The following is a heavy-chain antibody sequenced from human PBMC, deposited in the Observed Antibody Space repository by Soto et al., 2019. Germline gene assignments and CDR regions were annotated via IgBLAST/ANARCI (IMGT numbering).Heavy chain of an antibody. CDR2: IFSNDEK. V-gene: IGHV2-26*01. CDR1: GFSLSNARMG. D-gene: IGHD6-13*01. Sequence: QVTLKESGPVLVKPTETLTLTCTVSGFSLSNARMGVSWIRQPPGKALAWLAHIFSNDEKSYSTSLKSRLTISKDTSKSQVVLTMTNMDPVDTATYYCARTGSSWYDAFDIWGQGTMVTVSS. CDR3: ARTGSSWYDAFDI. J-gene: IGHJ3*02.